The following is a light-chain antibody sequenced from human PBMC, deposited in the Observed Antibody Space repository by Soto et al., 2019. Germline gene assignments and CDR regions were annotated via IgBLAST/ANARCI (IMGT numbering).Light chain of an antibody. V-gene: IGKV1-39*01. Sequence: EIQMTHAASSLSSSVVYGVTITCRASQSISSYVSWYQQKPGKAPKLLIYAASRLESGVPSRFSGSRSGTDFTLTISSLQPEDFATYYCQQSYSRMTFGQGTKVDIK. CDR1: QSISSY. J-gene: IGKJ1*01. CDR3: QQSYSRMT. CDR2: AAS.